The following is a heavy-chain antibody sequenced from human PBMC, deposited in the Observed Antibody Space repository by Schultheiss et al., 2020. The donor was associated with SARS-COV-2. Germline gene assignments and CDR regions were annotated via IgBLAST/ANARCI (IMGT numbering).Heavy chain of an antibody. CDR2: IYYSGST. J-gene: IGHJ1*01. V-gene: IGHV4-39*01. CDR3: TRRTSSSVY. Sequence: GSLRLSCTVSGGSISSSSYYWGWIRQPPGKGLEWIGSIYYSGSTYYNTFLKSRVIISVETSKNQFSLRLSSVTAADTAVYYCTRRTSSSVYWGQGTLVTVSS. CDR1: GGSISSSSYY. D-gene: IGHD6-6*01.